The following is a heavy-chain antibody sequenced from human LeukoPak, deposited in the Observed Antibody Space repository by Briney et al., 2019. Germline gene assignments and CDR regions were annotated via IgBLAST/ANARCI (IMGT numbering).Heavy chain of an antibody. V-gene: IGHV1-46*03. J-gene: IGHJ5*02. CDR2: INPSGGST. Sequence: ASVKVSCKASGYTFASYYMHWVRQAPGQGLEWMGIINPSGGSTSYAQKFQGRVTMTRDTSTSTVYMELSSLRSEDTAVYYCAREGSDSSGYYRFDPWGQGTLVTVSS. CDR3: AREGSDSSGYYRFDP. CDR1: GYTFASYY. D-gene: IGHD3-22*01.